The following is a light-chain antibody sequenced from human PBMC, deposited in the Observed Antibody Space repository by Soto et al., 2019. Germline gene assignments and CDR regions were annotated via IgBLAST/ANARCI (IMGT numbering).Light chain of an antibody. CDR1: QSVSSSY. CDR3: QQYGSSSIT. Sequence: EIVLTQSPGTLSLSPGDRVTLSCRASQSVSSSYLAWYQQKPGQAPRVLIYGVSSRATGIPDRFSGSGSGTDFTLTISRLEPEDFAVYYCQQYGSSSITFGQGTRLEIK. V-gene: IGKV3-20*01. J-gene: IGKJ5*01. CDR2: GVS.